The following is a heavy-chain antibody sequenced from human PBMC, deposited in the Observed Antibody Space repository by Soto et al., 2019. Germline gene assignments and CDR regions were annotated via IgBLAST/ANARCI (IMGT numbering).Heavy chain of an antibody. Sequence: GSLRLSCAGSGFTLSMSAVSWVRQAPGKGLEWVSYISDSGDRTYYADSVKGRFTISRDRSKNTVSLQMNTLRAEDTALYYCAKDRGIIVKAGDAFDVWGQGTMVTVSS. CDR1: GFTLSMSA. J-gene: IGHJ3*01. CDR2: ISDSGDRT. V-gene: IGHV3-23*01. D-gene: IGHD3-16*02. CDR3: AKDRGIIVKAGDAFDV.